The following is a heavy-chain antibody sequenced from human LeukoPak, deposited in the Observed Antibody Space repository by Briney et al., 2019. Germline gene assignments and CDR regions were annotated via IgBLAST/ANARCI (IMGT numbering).Heavy chain of an antibody. CDR3: TTDRYYDNSELQFQH. CDR2: IKRETDGGTI. D-gene: IGHD3-22*01. J-gene: IGHJ1*01. V-gene: IGHV3-15*01. Sequence: GGSLRLSCVASGVTLSNYAMSWVRQAPGKGLEWLGRIKRETDGGTIDYAAPVKGRFTISRDDSRNTLYLQMDSLKIEDTAVYYCTTDRYYDNSELQFQHWGQGTLVTVSS. CDR1: GVTLSNYA.